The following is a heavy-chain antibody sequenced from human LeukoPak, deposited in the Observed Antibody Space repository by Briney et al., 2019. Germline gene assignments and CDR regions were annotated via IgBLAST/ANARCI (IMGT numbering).Heavy chain of an antibody. J-gene: IGHJ4*02. D-gene: IGHD3-10*01. Sequence: KPSETLSLTCTVSGGSISSYYWSWIRQPPGKGLEWIGYIYYSGSTNYNPSLKSRVTISVDTSKNQFSLKLSSVTAADTAVYYCAREPDGSGSLDYWGQGTLVTVSS. CDR3: AREPDGSGSLDY. CDR2: IYYSGST. CDR1: GGSISSYY. V-gene: IGHV4-59*01.